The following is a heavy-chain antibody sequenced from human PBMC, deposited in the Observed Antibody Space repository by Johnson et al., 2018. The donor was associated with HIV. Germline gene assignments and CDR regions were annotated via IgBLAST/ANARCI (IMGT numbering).Heavy chain of an antibody. CDR3: AKAGDYYDSSGYYDAFDI. CDR2: VYNSGPT. V-gene: IGHV3-66*01. J-gene: IGHJ3*02. CDR1: GFTVSSNY. Sequence: EVQLVESGGGVVQPGGSLRLSCAGSGFTVSSNYMSWVRQASGKGLEWVSVVYNSGPTYYGDSVKGRFTLSRDNSKNTLYLQMNSLRAGDTAVYYCAKAGDYYDSSGYYDAFDIWGQGTMVTVSS. D-gene: IGHD3-22*01.